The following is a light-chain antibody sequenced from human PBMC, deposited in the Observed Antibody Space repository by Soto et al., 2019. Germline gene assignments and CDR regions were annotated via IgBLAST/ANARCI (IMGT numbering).Light chain of an antibody. CDR1: QSVSSNF. Sequence: EIVLTQSPGTLSLSPGERATLSCRASQSVSSNFLAWYQQKPVQAPRLLIYAASNRAPGIPDRFDGSGSGTDFTLTITTLEPEDFAVYYCQQYXSSSRTFGQGTKV. CDR3: QQYXSSSRT. CDR2: AAS. J-gene: IGKJ1*01. V-gene: IGKV3-20*01.